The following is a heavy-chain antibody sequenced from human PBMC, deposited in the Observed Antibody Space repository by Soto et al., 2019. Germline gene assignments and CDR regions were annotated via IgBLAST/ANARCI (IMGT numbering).Heavy chain of an antibody. Sequence: QVQLVQSGAEVKKPGSSVKVSCKASGGTFSSYAISWVRQAPGQGLEWMGGIIPIFGTANYAQKFQGRVTITADESTSTADMELSSLRSEDTAVYYCAKTQQLVPPYYYYGMDVWGQGTTVTVSS. J-gene: IGHJ6*02. CDR1: GGTFSSYA. CDR2: IIPIFGTA. D-gene: IGHD6-6*01. CDR3: AKTQQLVPPYYYYGMDV. V-gene: IGHV1-69*01.